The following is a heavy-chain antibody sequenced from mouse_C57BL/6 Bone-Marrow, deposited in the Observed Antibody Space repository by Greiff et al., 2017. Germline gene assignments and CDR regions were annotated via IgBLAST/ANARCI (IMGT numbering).Heavy chain of an antibody. D-gene: IGHD2-4*01. J-gene: IGHJ3*01. CDR1: GFTFTDYY. CDR3: ARSPDDYSFAY. Sequence: EVHLVESGGGLVQPGGSLSLSCAASGFTFTDYYMSWVRQPPGKALEWLGFIRNKANGYTTEYSASVKGRFTISRDNSQSILYLQMNALRAEDSATYYCARSPDDYSFAYWGQGTLVTVSA. V-gene: IGHV7-3*01. CDR2: IRNKANGYTT.